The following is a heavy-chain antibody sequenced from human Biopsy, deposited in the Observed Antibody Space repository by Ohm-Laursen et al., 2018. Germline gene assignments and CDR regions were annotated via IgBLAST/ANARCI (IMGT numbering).Heavy chain of an antibody. CDR1: GDSINSSY. V-gene: IGHV4-59*08. CDR2: ISNSGNT. D-gene: IGHD2-15*01. CDR3: ARRGSGGRSFDY. J-gene: IGHJ4*02. Sequence: TLSLTCTVSGDSINSSYWSCIRQPTGQGREWIGFISNSGNTNYNPSLKSRVTISVDTSKNQISLKLGSVTVADTAVFYCARRGSGGRSFDYWGQGSLVTVSS.